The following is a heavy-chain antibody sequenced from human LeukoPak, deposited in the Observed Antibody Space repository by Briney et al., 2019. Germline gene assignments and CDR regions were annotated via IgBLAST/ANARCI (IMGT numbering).Heavy chain of an antibody. D-gene: IGHD6-6*01. CDR2: IIPIFGTA. CDR1: GGTFSSYA. CDR3: AREYSSSTYYYYYGMDV. Sequence: GASVNVSFKASGGTFSSYAISWVRQAPGQGLEWMGGIIPIFGTANYAQKFQGRVTITADESTSTAYMELSSLRSEDTAVYYCAREYSSSTYYYYYGMDVWGQGITVTVSS. J-gene: IGHJ6*02. V-gene: IGHV1-69*13.